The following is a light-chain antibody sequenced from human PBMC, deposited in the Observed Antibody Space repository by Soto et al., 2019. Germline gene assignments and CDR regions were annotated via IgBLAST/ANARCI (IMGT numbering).Light chain of an antibody. Sequence: QSVLTQPPSVSGAPGQRVTISCTGSSSNIGADSDVHWYQQLPGTAPKLLIYGNSNRPSVVPDRFAGSKSGTSASLAITGLPAEDAAYYCGQSYDSSLSGLVFGTGTKLTVL. J-gene: IGLJ1*01. CDR2: GNS. CDR3: QSYDSSLSGLV. V-gene: IGLV1-40*01. CDR1: SSNIGADSD.